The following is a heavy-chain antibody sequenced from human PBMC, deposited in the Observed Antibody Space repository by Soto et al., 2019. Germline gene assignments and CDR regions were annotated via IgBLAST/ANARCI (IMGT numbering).Heavy chain of an antibody. J-gene: IGHJ4*01. D-gene: IGHD1-1*01. CDR3: ARRRYGDY. CDR1: GYAFTTYG. V-gene: IGHV1-18*01. Sequence: QVHLVQSGAEVKKPGASVKVSCKGSGYAFTTYGITWVRQAPGQGLEWRGWISAHNGNTNYAQKLQGTVTVTRDTSTSTAYMELRSLRSDDTAVYYCARRRYGDYWGHGALVTVSS. CDR2: ISAHNGNT.